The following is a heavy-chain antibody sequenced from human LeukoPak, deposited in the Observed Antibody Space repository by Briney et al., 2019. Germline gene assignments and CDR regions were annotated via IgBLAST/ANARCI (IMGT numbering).Heavy chain of an antibody. D-gene: IGHD1-26*01. CDR1: GFTFSSYA. V-gene: IGHV3-30*04. CDR2: ISYDGSNK. CDR3: ARDRWELLNFDY. Sequence: GGSLRLSCAASGFTFSSYAMHWVRQAPGKGLEWEAVISYDGSNKYYADSVKGRFTISRDNSKNTLYLQMNSLRAEDTAVYYCARDRWELLNFDYWGQGTLVTVSS. J-gene: IGHJ4*02.